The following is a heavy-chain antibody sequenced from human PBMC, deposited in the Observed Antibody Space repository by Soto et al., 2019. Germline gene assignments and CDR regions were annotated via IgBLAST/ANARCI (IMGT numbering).Heavy chain of an antibody. CDR1: GFTFSSYG. Sequence: GGSLRLSCAASGFTFSSYGMHWVRQAPGKGLEWVAVISYDGSNKYYADSVKGRFTISRDNSKNTLYLQMNSLRAEDTAVYYCAKSERWLGESIEYWCQGTLVTVSS. CDR3: AKSERWLGESIEY. V-gene: IGHV3-30*18. D-gene: IGHD3-10*01. CDR2: ISYDGSNK. J-gene: IGHJ4*02.